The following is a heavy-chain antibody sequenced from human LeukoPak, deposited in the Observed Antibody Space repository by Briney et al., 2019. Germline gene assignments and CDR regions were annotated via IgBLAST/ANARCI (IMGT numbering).Heavy chain of an antibody. D-gene: IGHD3-22*01. CDR2: IYYSGST. CDR1: GGSISSSSYY. Sequence: PSETLSLTCTVSGGSISSSSYYWGWIRQPPGKGLEWIGSIYYSGSTYYNPSLKSRVAISVDTSKNQFSLKLSSVTAADTAVYYCARGSDSSGYSSFDPWGQGTLVTVSS. CDR3: ARGSDSSGYSSFDP. V-gene: IGHV4-39*07. J-gene: IGHJ5*02.